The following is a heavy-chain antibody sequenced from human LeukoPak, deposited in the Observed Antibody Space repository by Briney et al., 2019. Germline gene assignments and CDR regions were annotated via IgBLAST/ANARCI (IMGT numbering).Heavy chain of an antibody. CDR1: GGSISSYY. CDR2: IYYSGST. D-gene: IGHD1-26*01. V-gene: IGHV4-59*01. J-gene: IGHJ4*02. CDR3: AREAGSYSLLEY. Sequence: PSETLSLTCTVSGGSISSYYWSWIRPPPGKGLEWIGYIYYSGSTNYNPSLKSRVTLSEDTSKNQFSLKLSSVTAADTAVYYCAREAGSYSLLEYWGQGTLVTVSS.